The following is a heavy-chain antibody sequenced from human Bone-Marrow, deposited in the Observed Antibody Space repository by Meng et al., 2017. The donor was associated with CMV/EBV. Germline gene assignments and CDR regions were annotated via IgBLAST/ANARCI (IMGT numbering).Heavy chain of an antibody. D-gene: IGHD2-2*01. J-gene: IGHJ1*01. CDR1: GFTFSYYW. V-gene: IGHV3-7*01. CDR2: IQPDGSEG. CDR3: ARDDGSTWAIPY. Sequence: GESLKISCAASGFTFSYYWMTWVRQAPGKGLEWVANIQPDGSEGYFLESVKGRFTVSRDSAQNSLYLQMKSLRAEDTAVYYCARDDGSTWAIPYWGQGTLVTVSS.